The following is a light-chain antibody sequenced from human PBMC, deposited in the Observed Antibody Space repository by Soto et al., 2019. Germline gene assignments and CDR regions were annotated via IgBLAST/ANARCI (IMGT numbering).Light chain of an antibody. CDR2: DET. V-gene: IGLV1-40*01. Sequence: QPVLTQPPSVSGAPGERVTISCTGRSSSIGAGYDVNWYQHLPGTAPKLLIYDETKRPSGVPDRFSGSKSGSSASLAITGLQVDDEADYYCQSYDNSLGGVVFGGGTKLTVL. J-gene: IGLJ2*01. CDR1: SSSIGAGYD. CDR3: QSYDNSLGGVV.